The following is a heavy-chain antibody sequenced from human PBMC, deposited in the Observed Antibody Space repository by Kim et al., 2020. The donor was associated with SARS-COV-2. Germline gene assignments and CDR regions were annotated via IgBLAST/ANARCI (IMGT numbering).Heavy chain of an antibody. CDR3: AKDIGCSGGSCYRAFDY. Sequence: GGSLRLSCAASGFTFDDYAMHWVRQAPGKGLEWVSGISWNSGSIGYADSVKGRFTISRDNAKNSLYLQMNSLRAEDTALYYCAKDIGCSGGSCYRAFDYWGQGTLVTVSS. J-gene: IGHJ4*02. CDR1: GFTFDDYA. D-gene: IGHD2-15*01. V-gene: IGHV3-9*01. CDR2: ISWNSGSI.